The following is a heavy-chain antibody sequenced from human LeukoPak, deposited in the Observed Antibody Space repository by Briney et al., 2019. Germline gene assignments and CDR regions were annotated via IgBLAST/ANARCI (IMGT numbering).Heavy chain of an antibody. J-gene: IGHJ6*04. CDR3: AREWNYYGSGIMDV. CDR2: IKQDGGEK. CDR1: GFTFNIYA. D-gene: IGHD3-10*01. V-gene: IGHV3-7*01. Sequence: GGSLRLSCAASGFTFNIYAMSWVRQAPGKGLEWVANIKQDGGEKYYVGSVKGRFTVSRDNAKNSLYLQMNSLRAEDTAVYYCAREWNYYGSGIMDVWGKGTTVTVSS.